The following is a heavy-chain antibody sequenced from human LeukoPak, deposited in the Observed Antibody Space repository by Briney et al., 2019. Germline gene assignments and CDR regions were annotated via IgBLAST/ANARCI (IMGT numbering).Heavy chain of an antibody. CDR1: GYNFTSYY. CDR3: ARDLVVVTGLRTRGSFDI. D-gene: IGHD2-21*02. V-gene: IGHV1-46*01. CDR2: INPSGGTT. Sequence: ASVKVSCKASGYNFTSYYMHWVRQAPGQGLEWMGIINPSGGTTSYAQKFQGRVTVTRDTSTSTVYTELSSLRSEDTAVYYCARDLVVVTGLRTRGSFDIWGQGTMVTVSS. J-gene: IGHJ3*02.